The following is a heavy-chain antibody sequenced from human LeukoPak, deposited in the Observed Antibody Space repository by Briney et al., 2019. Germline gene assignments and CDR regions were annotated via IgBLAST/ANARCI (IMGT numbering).Heavy chain of an antibody. CDR2: ISGASDYR. CDR1: GFIFSDYY. Sequence: GGSLRLSCAASGFIFSDYYMSWIRQAPGKGLEWVSYISGASDYREYADSVKGRFTISRDNAKKSLYLQMNSLRAEDTAVYYCARDGFSSGWFIWGQGTMVTVSS. CDR3: ARDGFSSGWFI. V-gene: IGHV3-11*06. J-gene: IGHJ3*01. D-gene: IGHD6-19*01.